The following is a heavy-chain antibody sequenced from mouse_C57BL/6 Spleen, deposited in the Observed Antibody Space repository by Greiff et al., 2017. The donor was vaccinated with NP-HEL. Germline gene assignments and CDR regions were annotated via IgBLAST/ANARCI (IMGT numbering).Heavy chain of an antibody. CDR1: GYTFTSYW. CDR3: ARGLQGAY. Sequence: VQLQQPGAELVRPGSSVKLSCKASGYTFTSYWMHWVKQRPIQGLEWIGNIDPSDSETNYNQKFKDKATLTVDQSSSTAYMQLSSLTSEDSAVYYCARGLQGAYWGQGTLVTVSA. D-gene: IGHD3-1*01. CDR2: IDPSDSET. V-gene: IGHV1-52*01. J-gene: IGHJ3*01.